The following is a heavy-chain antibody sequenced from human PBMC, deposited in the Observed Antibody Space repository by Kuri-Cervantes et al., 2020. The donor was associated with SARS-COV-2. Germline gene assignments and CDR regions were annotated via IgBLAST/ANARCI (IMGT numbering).Heavy chain of an antibody. J-gene: IGHJ4*02. CDR2: INHSGST. V-gene: IGHV4-34*01. CDR1: GGSFSGYY. Sequence: SQTLSLTCAVYGGSFSGYYWSWIRQPPGKGLEWIGEINHSGSTNYNPSLKSRVTISVDTSKKQVSLKLSSVTAADTAVYYCARDGARGYSGALYYFDYWGQGPL. CDR3: ARDGARGYSGALYYFDY. D-gene: IGHD1-26*01.